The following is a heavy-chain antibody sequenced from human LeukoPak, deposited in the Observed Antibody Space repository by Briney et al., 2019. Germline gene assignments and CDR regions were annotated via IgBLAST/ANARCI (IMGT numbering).Heavy chain of an antibody. CDR1: GYSFTYYW. V-gene: IGHV5-51*07. CDR2: IYPDDSDT. J-gene: IGHJ4*02. D-gene: IGHD4-23*01. Sequence: GESLKISCKGSGYSFTYYWIGWVYQMPGKGLEWMGIIYPDDSDTKYSPSFQGQVTISADKSIRTAYLQWSSLEASDTAMYYCARHTGTVVTQYDYWGQGTLVTVSS. CDR3: ARHTGTVVTQYDY.